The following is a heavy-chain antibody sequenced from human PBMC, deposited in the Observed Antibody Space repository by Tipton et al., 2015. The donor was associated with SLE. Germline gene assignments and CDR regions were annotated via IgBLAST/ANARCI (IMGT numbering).Heavy chain of an antibody. Sequence: QVQLVQSGAEVKKPGASVKVSCKASGYIFTTYGISWVRQAPGQGLEWMGWISGYNGNTNYAKKLLGRVTMTTDTSTSTAYLELGSLRSDDTAVYYCARDAKLAVPLYDFYGMDVWGQGTTVTVSS. V-gene: IGHV1-18*01. CDR3: ARDAKLAVPLYDFYGMDV. CDR1: GYIFTTYG. D-gene: IGHD6-19*01. J-gene: IGHJ6*02. CDR2: ISGYNGNT.